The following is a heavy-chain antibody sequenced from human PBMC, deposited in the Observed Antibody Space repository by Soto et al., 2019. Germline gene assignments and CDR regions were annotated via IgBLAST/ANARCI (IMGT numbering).Heavy chain of an antibody. V-gene: IGHV4-59*08. J-gene: IGHJ5*02. Sequence: SETLSLTCTVSGGSISSYHWSWIRQPPGKGLEWIGYIYYSGSTNYNPSLKSRVTISVDTSKNQFSLKLSSVTAADTAVYYCARVDSYLNWFDPWGQGTLVTVSS. D-gene: IGHD3-10*01. CDR3: ARVDSYLNWFDP. CDR1: GGSISSYH. CDR2: IYYSGST.